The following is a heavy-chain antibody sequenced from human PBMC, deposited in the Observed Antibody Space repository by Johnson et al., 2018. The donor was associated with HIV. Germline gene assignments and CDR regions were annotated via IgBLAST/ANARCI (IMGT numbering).Heavy chain of an antibody. J-gene: IGHJ3*02. Sequence: VQLVESGGGVVQPGRSLRLSCAASGCTFSNYWMTWVRQAPGKGLEWVSGISWNSGSIGYADSVKGRFTVSRDNSKNTLYLQMNSLRADDTAVYYCARDRRITIFGSGRAVQSNDAFDIWGQGTMVTVSS. V-gene: IGHV3-9*01. CDR2: ISWNSGSI. CDR1: GCTFSNYW. CDR3: ARDRRITIFGSGRAVQSNDAFDI. D-gene: IGHD3-3*01.